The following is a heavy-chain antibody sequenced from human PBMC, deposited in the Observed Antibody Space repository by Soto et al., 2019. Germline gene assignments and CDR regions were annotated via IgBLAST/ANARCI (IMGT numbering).Heavy chain of an antibody. D-gene: IGHD3-9*01. V-gene: IGHV1-58*01. CDR1: GLTFTSSA. CDR2: IVVGSGNT. Sequence: GASVKVSCKASGLTFTSSAVQWVRQARGQRLEWIGWIVVGSGNTNYAQKFQERVTITRDMSTSTAYMELSSLRSEDTAVYYCAAEDTINWFDPWGQGTLVTVSS. CDR3: AAEDTINWFDP. J-gene: IGHJ5*02.